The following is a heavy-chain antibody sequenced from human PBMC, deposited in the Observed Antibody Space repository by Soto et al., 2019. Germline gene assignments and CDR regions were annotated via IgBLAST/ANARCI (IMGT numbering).Heavy chain of an antibody. D-gene: IGHD3-10*01. CDR2: ISYDGSNK. Sequence: QVQLVESGGGVVQPGRSLRLSCAASGFTFSSYGMHWVRQAPGKGLEWVAIISYDGSNKYYADSVKGRFTISRDNSKNTLYLQMNSLRAEDTAVYYCASGSRSGSSLTFDIWGQGTMVTVSS. CDR3: ASGSRSGSSLTFDI. J-gene: IGHJ3*02. CDR1: GFTFSSYG. V-gene: IGHV3-30*03.